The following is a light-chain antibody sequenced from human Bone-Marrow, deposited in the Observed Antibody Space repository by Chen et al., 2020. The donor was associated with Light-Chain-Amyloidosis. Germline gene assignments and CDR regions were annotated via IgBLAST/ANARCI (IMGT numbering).Light chain of an antibody. J-gene: IGLJ3*02. V-gene: IGLV1-47*01. Sequence: QSVLTQPPSASGTPGQRVTISCSGSSSNIGSNYVYWYQQLPGTAPKLLIYRNNQRPSGVPDRFSGAKSGTSASLAISGLRSEEEADYYCAAWEDSLSGPWVFGGGTKLTVL. CDR1: SSNIGSNY. CDR3: AAWEDSLSGPWV. CDR2: RNN.